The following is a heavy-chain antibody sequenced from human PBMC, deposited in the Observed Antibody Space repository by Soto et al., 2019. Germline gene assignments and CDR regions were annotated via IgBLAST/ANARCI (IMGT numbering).Heavy chain of an antibody. D-gene: IGHD6-13*01. CDR2: IYYSGST. J-gene: IGHJ6*03. Sequence: SETLSLTCTVSGGSISSYYWSWIRQPPGKGLEWIGYIYYSGSTNYNPSLKSRVTISVDTSKNQFSLKLSSVTAADTAVYYCARGYSSSWYYYYMDVWGKGTTVTVSS. V-gene: IGHV4-59*01. CDR3: ARGYSSSWYYYYMDV. CDR1: GGSISSYY.